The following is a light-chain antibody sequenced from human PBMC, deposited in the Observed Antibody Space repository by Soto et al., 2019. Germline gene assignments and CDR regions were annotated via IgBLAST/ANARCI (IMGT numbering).Light chain of an antibody. J-gene: IGKJ4*01. CDR3: QQANSFPLT. CDR1: QGINKW. V-gene: IGKV1-12*01. Sequence: DIQMTQSPSSVSAAVGDRVTITCRASQGINKWLAWYQQKPGKAPQRLISAASTLRSGVPSRFSRSGSGTDFILTISNLQPEDSATYFCQQANSFPLTFGGGTK. CDR2: AAS.